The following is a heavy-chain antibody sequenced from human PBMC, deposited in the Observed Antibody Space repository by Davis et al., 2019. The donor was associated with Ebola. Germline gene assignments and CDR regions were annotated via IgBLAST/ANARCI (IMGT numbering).Heavy chain of an antibody. Sequence: ASVKVSCKASGYTFTGYYMHWVRQAPGQGLEWMGIINPSGGSTSYAQKCQGRVTMTRDTSTSTVYMELSSLRSEDTAVYYCARGFRPYGTKGMGSSQVGYDYWGQGTLVTVSS. J-gene: IGHJ4*02. CDR1: GYTFTGYY. CDR2: INPSGGST. D-gene: IGHD1-7*01. CDR3: ARGFRPYGTKGMGSSQVGYDY. V-gene: IGHV1-46*01.